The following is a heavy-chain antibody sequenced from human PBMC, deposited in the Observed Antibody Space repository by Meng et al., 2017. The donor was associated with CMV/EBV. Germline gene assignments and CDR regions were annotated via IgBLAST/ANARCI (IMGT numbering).Heavy chain of an antibody. V-gene: IGHV1-69*01. Sequence: QMVRFGAEVKKHGCSVRVACKASGDTFRSYAISWVRQAPGQGLEWMGGIIPIFGTANYAQKFQGRVTITADESTSTASMELSSLRSEDTAVYYCEQGYTGPWGQGTLVTVSS. J-gene: IGHJ5*02. CDR1: GDTFRSYA. D-gene: IGHD1-26*01. CDR3: EQGYTGP. CDR2: IIPIFGTA.